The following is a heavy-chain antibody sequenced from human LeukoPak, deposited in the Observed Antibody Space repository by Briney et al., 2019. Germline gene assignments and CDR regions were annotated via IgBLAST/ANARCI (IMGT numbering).Heavy chain of an antibody. Sequence: GGSLRLSCTASGFTFSNYAMSWGRQAPGKGLEWVSTISGSDGSTYYADSVKGRFTISRDNSKNTLYLQMNSLRVEDTAIYYCAKGRGYCTGGSCYSDYWGQGTLVTVSS. CDR1: GFTFSNYA. CDR2: ISGSDGST. V-gene: IGHV3-23*01. J-gene: IGHJ4*02. CDR3: AKGRGYCTGGSCYSDY. D-gene: IGHD2-15*01.